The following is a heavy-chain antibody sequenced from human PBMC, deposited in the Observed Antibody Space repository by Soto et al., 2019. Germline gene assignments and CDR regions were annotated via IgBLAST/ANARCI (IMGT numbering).Heavy chain of an antibody. CDR1: GGSFSGYY. V-gene: IGHV4-34*01. J-gene: IGHJ3*02. CDR3: VRAGEYSSSFFAFDI. D-gene: IGHD6-6*01. CDR2: INHSGST. Sequence: SETLSLTCAVYGGSFSGYYWSWIRQPPGKGLEWIGEINHSGSTNYNPSLKSRVTISVDTSKNQFSLKLSSVTAADTAVYYCVRAGEYSSSFFAFDIWGQGTMVTVSS.